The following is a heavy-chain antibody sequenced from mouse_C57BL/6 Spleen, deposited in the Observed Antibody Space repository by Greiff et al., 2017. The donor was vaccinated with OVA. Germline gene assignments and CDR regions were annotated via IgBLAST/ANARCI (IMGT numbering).Heavy chain of an antibody. CDR3: AKRRDRSVYFDY. J-gene: IGHJ2*01. V-gene: IGHV1-81*01. Sequence: QVQLQQSGAELARPGASVKLSCKASGYTFTSYGISWVKQRTGQGLEWIGEIYPRSGNSYYNDKFKGKATLTADKYASTAYMELRSLTSEDSAVYFCAKRRDRSVYFDYWGQGTTLTVSS. CDR1: GYTFTSYG. D-gene: IGHD3-2*02. CDR2: IYPRSGNS.